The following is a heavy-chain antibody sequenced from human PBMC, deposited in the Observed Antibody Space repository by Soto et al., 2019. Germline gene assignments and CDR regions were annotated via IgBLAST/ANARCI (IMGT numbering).Heavy chain of an antibody. V-gene: IGHV3-74*01. CDR1: GFAFSSYW. CDR3: ARDLSGDTTPYFDL. Sequence: VSLRLSCAASGFAFSSYWMHWVRQSPGKGPVWVSRIYNDGSRTGYADSVKGRFTIARDSAKNTLYLQMSSLTVEDTAVYYCARDLSGDTTPYFDLWGQGTLVTVSS. J-gene: IGHJ4*02. D-gene: IGHD1-1*01. CDR2: IYNDGSRT.